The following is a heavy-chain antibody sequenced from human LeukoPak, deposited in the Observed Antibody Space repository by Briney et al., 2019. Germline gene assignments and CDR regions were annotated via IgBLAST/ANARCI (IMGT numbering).Heavy chain of an antibody. CDR1: GFTFSSYA. CDR2: ISYDGSNK. CDR3: ARDRGIVGATDY. J-gene: IGHJ4*02. Sequence: PGGSLRLSCAASGFTFSSYAMHWVRQAPGKGLEWVAVISYDGSNKYYADSVKGRFTISRDNSKNTLYLQMNSLRAEDTAVYYCARDRGIVGATDYWGQGTLVTVSS. D-gene: IGHD1-26*01. V-gene: IGHV3-30-3*01.